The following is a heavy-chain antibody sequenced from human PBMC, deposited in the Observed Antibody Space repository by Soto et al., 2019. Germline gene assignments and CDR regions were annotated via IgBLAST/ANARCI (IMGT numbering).Heavy chain of an antibody. CDR1: GYTFTSYA. Sequence: ASVKVSCKASGYTFTSYAMHWVRQAPGQRLEWMGWINAGNGNTKYSQKFQGRVTITRDTSASTAYMELGSLRSEDTAVYYCARVYSSGWYWNGGMDVWGQGTTVTVSS. V-gene: IGHV1-3*01. CDR2: INAGNGNT. J-gene: IGHJ6*02. D-gene: IGHD6-19*01. CDR3: ARVYSSGWYWNGGMDV.